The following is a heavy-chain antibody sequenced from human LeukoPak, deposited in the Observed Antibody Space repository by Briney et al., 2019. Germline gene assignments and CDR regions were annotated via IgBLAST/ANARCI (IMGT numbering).Heavy chain of an antibody. V-gene: IGHV5-51*01. CDR1: GFSITSYW. D-gene: IGHD2-8*01. CDR2: IYPGDSET. Sequence: GESLKISCKGSGFSITSYWIAWVRQMPGKGLEWMGIIYPGDSETRYNPAFQGQVTISADKSNTTAYLQWSSLKATDTAIYYCTRRQWTAYAIGDYWGQGTLVTVSS. CDR3: TRRQWTAYAIGDY. J-gene: IGHJ4*02.